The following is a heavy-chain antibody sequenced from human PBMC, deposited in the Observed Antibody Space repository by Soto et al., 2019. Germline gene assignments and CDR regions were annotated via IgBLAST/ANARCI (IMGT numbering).Heavy chain of an antibody. J-gene: IGHJ4*02. CDR1: GGSISNYY. CDR2: ISDSGST. V-gene: IGHV4-59*01. CDR3: ASPYFDF. Sequence: PSETLSLTCNVSGGSISNYYWNWIRQPPGKRLEWIGYISDSGSTKYNPSLMSRVTISADMSKNQVSLKVKSVAAADTAVYYCASPYFDFWGQGTLVTVSS.